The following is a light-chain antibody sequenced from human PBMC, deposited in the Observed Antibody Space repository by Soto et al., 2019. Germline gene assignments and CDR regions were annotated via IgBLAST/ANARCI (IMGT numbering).Light chain of an antibody. V-gene: IGLV2-14*01. Sequence: QSVLTQPASVSGSPGQSITISCTGTSGDIGSYNRVSWYQQHPGKAPKLIIYEVTDRPSGVSNRFSGSKSGNTASLTISGLQAEDEAEYSCSSYTNINTRACVFGTGTTVTVL. CDR1: SGDIGSYNR. CDR3: SSYTNINTRACV. CDR2: EVT. J-gene: IGLJ1*01.